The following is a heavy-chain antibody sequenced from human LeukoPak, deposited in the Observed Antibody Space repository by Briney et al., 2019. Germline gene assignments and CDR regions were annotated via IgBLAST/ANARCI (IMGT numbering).Heavy chain of an antibody. D-gene: IGHD6-6*01. CDR3: ARQRGIAARTFDY. J-gene: IGHJ4*02. CDR2: IYYSGST. CDR1: GGSTSSSSYY. Sequence: PSETLSLTCTVSGGSTSSSSYYWGWIRQPPGKGLEWIGSIYYSGSTYYNPSLKSRVTISVDTSKNQFSLKLSSVTAADTAVYYCARQRGIAARTFDYWGQGTLVTVSS. V-gene: IGHV4-39*01.